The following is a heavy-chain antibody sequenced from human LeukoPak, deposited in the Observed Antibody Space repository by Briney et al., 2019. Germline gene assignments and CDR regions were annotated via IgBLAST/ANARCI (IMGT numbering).Heavy chain of an antibody. J-gene: IGHJ3*02. CDR1: GFPFSTYA. CDR3: TKAKSSAFEI. V-gene: IGHV3-23*01. Sequence: GGSPRLSCAASGFPFSTYAMRWVRQAPGKGLEWVSTISGSGANTYYADSVKGRFTISRDNSKNTLYVQMNSLRADDTAVYYCTKAKSSAFEIWGQGTMVTVSS. CDR2: ISGSGANT.